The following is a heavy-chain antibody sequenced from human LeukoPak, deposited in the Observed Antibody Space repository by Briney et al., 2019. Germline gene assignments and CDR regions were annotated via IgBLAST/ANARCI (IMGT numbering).Heavy chain of an antibody. CDR2: IYYSGST. CDR1: GGSISSYY. CDR3: ARRTLAAAGTLEWFDP. D-gene: IGHD6-13*01. V-gene: IGHV4-59*08. J-gene: IGHJ5*02. Sequence: SETLSLTCTVSGGSISSYYWSWIRQPPGKGLEWIGYIYYSGSTNYNPSLKSRVTISVDTSKNQFSLKLSSVTAADTAVYYCARRTLAAAGTLEWFDPWGQGTLVTVSS.